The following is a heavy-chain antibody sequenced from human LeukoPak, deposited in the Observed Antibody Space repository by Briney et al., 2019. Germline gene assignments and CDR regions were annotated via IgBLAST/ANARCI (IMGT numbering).Heavy chain of an antibody. J-gene: IGHJ4*02. V-gene: IGHV4-34*01. CDR2: INHSGST. CDR1: GGAFSGYY. Sequence: SETLSLTCAVYGGAFSGYYWSWIRQPPGKGLEWIGEINHSGSTNYNPSLKSRVTISVDTSKNQFSLKLSSVTAADTAVYYCARDGDYGDGNYGGQGTQVTVSS. D-gene: IGHD4-17*01. CDR3: ARDGDYGDGNY.